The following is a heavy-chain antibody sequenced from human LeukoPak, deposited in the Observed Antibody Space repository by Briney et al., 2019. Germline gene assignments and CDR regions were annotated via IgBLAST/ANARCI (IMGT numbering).Heavy chain of an antibody. Sequence: GGSPRLSCAASGFTVSSNYMSWVRQAPGKGLEWVSVIYSGGSTYYADSVKGRFTISRDNSKNTLYLQMNSLRAEDTAVYYCARGYDILTGYYAKDDAFDIWGQGTMVTVSS. J-gene: IGHJ3*02. CDR1: GFTVSSNY. CDR2: IYSGGST. CDR3: ARGYDILTGYYAKDDAFDI. D-gene: IGHD3-9*01. V-gene: IGHV3-66*01.